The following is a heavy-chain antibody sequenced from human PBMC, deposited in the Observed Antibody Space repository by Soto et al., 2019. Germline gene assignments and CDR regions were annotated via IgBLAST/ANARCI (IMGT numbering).Heavy chain of an antibody. Sequence: ASVKVSCKASGYTVTGYYMHWVRQAPGQGLEWMGWINPNSGGTNYAQKFQGRVTMTRDTSISTAYMELSRLRSDDTAVYYCATHPKGYSSSWTGYYYGMDVWGQGTTVTVSS. J-gene: IGHJ6*02. CDR1: GYTVTGYY. V-gene: IGHV1-2*02. CDR3: ATHPKGYSSSWTGYYYGMDV. CDR2: INPNSGGT. D-gene: IGHD6-13*01.